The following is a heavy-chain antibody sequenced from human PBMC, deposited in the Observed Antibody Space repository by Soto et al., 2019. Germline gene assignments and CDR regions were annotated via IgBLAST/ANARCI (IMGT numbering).Heavy chain of an antibody. V-gene: IGHV4-30-4*01. Sequence: SETLSLTCTVSGGSISSGDYYWSWIRQPPGKGLEWIGYIYYSGSTYYNPSLKSRVTISVDTSKNQFSLKLSSVTATDRAVYYCARHLGPTGPSYCGQRTLVTVSS. CDR1: GGSISSGDYY. D-gene: IGHD1-26*01. CDR3: ARHLGPTGPSY. J-gene: IGHJ4*02. CDR2: IYYSGST.